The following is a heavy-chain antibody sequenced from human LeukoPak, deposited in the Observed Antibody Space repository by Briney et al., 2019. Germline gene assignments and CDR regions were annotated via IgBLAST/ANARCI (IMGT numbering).Heavy chain of an antibody. CDR2: INTNTGTP. CDR3: ARETYRYFDY. V-gene: IGHV7-4-1*02. J-gene: IGHJ4*02. CDR1: DYTFTTYG. Sequence: ASVKVSCKASDYTFTTYGISWVRQAPGQGLEWMGWINTNTGTPTYAQGFTGRFVFSLDTSVSTAYLQISSLKAEDTAVYYCARETYRYFDYWGQGTLVTVSS. D-gene: IGHD3-16*01.